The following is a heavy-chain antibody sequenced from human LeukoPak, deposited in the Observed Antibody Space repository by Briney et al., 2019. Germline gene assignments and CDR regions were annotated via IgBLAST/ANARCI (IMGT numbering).Heavy chain of an antibody. J-gene: IGHJ6*02. CDR1: GDSVSSNSAA. CDR2: TYYRSKWYN. CDR3: ARDREYSGYEKDYYYGMDV. D-gene: IGHD5-12*01. V-gene: IGHV6-1*01. Sequence: SQTLSLTCAISGDSVSSNSAAWNWIRQSPSRGLEWLGRTYYRSKWYNDYVVSVKSRITINPDTSKNQFSLQLNSVTPEDTAVYYCARDREYSGYEKDYYYGMDVWGQGTTVTVSS.